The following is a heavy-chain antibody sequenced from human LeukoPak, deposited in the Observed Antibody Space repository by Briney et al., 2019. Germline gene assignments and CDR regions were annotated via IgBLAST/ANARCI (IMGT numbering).Heavy chain of an antibody. CDR3: ARGVDYHYYYYMDF. J-gene: IGHJ6*03. CDR1: GFTFSNYW. V-gene: IGHV3-7*01. CDR2: IKQDGSEK. Sequence: GGSLRLSCAASGFTFSNYWLTWVRQAPEKGLEWVANIKQDGSEKHYVDSVKGRFTISRDNAKRSLYLQMNSLRAEDTAVFYCARGVDYHYYYYMDFWGKGTTVTVSS.